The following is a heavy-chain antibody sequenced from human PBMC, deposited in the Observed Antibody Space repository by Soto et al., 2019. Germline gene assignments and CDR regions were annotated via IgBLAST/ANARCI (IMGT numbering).Heavy chain of an antibody. CDR3: ARDWEVDYYDSSGHGVH. J-gene: IGHJ4*02. CDR2: ISYDGSNK. Sequence: GGSLRLSCAASGFTFSSYAMHWVRQAPGKGLEWVAVISYDGSNKYYADSVKGRFTISRDNAKNTLYLQMNSLRAEDTAVYYCARDWEVDYYDSSGHGVHWGQGTLVTVSS. V-gene: IGHV3-30-3*01. CDR1: GFTFSSYA. D-gene: IGHD3-22*01.